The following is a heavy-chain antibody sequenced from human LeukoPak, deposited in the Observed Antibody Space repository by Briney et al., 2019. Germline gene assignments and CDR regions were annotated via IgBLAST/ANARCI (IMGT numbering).Heavy chain of an antibody. Sequence: GDSVKVSCKASGYDFINYGISWVRQAPGQGLEWMGWRSIYNGNTDYKLQGRVTMTTDTSTSTAYMELRSLRSDDTAVYYCARDNGYYYDSSGYYPHWWGQGALVTVSS. J-gene: IGHJ4*02. CDR2: RSIYNGNT. V-gene: IGHV1-18*01. CDR3: ARDNGYYYDSSGYYPHW. D-gene: IGHD3-22*01. CDR1: GYDFINYG.